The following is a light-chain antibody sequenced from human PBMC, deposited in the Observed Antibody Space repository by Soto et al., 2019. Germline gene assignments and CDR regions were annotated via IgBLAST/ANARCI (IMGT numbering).Light chain of an antibody. CDR3: HHYNNWPRT. V-gene: IGKV3-15*01. Sequence: EIVVTQSPATLSVSPGERVTLSCRASQSVSSSLAWYQQRPGQAPRLLIYGASTRATGIPARFSGSGSGTEFTLTISSLQSEDFAVYYCHHYNNWPRTFGQGTKVEIK. CDR1: QSVSSS. CDR2: GAS. J-gene: IGKJ1*01.